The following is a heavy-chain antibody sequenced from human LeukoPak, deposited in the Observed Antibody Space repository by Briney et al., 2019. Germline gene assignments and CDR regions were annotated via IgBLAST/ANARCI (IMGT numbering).Heavy chain of an antibody. CDR2: ITDTATT. J-gene: IGHJ4*02. D-gene: IGHD5-12*01. Sequence: GGSLRLSCAASGFTFSNYEMNWVRQASGKGLEWVSYITDTATTYYADSVKGRFTISRDNAKNSLFLQMNSLRAEDTAVYYCARENSGYDGGFDYWGQGTLVTVSS. V-gene: IGHV3-48*03. CDR1: GFTFSNYE. CDR3: ARENSGYDGGFDY.